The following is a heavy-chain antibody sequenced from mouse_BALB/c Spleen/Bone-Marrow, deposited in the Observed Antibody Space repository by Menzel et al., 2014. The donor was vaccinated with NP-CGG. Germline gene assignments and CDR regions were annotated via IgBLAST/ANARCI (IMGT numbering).Heavy chain of an antibody. CDR1: GYTFIDYE. CDR3: ARLRQLGLRTIDY. D-gene: IGHD3-2*01. J-gene: IGHJ2*01. Sequence: QVQLQQSGAELVRPGASVKLSCKALGYTFIDYEIHWVKQTPVHGLEWIGAIHPGSGGTAYNQKFKGKATLTADKYSNTVYMELSSLTSEDSVVYYCARLRQLGLRTIDYWGQGTTLTVSS. V-gene: IGHV1-15*01. CDR2: IHPGSGGT.